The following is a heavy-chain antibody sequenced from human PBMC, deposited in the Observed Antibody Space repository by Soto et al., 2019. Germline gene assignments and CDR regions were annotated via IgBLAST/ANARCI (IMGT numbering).Heavy chain of an antibody. CDR3: ARAGCDGGTCYTLVGLRYGMDV. D-gene: IGHD2-15*01. V-gene: IGHV3-30-3*01. CDR2: ISYGENNK. CDR1: GFTFSNYA. J-gene: IGHJ6*02. Sequence: QVQLVESGGGVVQPGRSLRLSCAASGFTFSNYAMYWVRQAPGKGLEWVAVISYGENNKYYADPVQGRFTISRDNSKTALYLQMNSLRAEDTAVYYCARAGCDGGTCYTLVGLRYGMDVWGQGTTVTVSS.